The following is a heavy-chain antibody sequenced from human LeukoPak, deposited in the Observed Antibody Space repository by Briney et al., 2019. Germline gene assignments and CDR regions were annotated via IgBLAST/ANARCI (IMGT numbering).Heavy chain of an antibody. D-gene: IGHD3-16*01. CDR2: IYYSGST. Sequence: RSETLSLTCTVSGGSISSYYWSWIRQPPGKGLEWIGYIYYSGSTNYNPSLKSRVTISVDTSKNQFSLKLSSVTAADTAVYYCARETSQKGAHYMDVWGKGTTVTVSS. CDR1: GGSISSYY. V-gene: IGHV4-59*01. CDR3: ARETSQKGAHYMDV. J-gene: IGHJ6*03.